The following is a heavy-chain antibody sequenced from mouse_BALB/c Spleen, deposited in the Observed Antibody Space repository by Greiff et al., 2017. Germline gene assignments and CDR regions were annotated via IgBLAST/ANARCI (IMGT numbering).Heavy chain of an antibody. D-gene: IGHD1-1*01. V-gene: IGHV5-12-2*01. CDR1: GFTFSSYT. Sequence: DVMLVESGGGLVQPGGSLKLSCAASGFTFSSYTMSWVRQTPEKRLEWVAYISNGGGSTYYPDTVKGRFTISRDNAKNTLYLQMSSLKSEDTAMYYCAREGDYGSSFDYWGQGTTLTVSS. CDR2: ISNGGGST. J-gene: IGHJ2*01. CDR3: AREGDYGSSFDY.